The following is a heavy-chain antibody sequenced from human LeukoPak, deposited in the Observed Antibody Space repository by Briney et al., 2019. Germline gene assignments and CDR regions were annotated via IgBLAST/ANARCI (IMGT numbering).Heavy chain of an antibody. V-gene: IGHV3-11*04. Sequence: GGSLRLSCAASGFTFSDYYMSWIRQAPGKGLEWVSYISSSGSTIYYADSVKGRFTISRDNAKNSLYLQMNSLRAEDTAVYYCAGRYAGDYYYYMDVWGKGTTVTVSS. CDR1: GFTFSDYY. D-gene: IGHD6-19*01. CDR2: ISSSGSTI. J-gene: IGHJ6*03. CDR3: AGRYAGDYYYYMDV.